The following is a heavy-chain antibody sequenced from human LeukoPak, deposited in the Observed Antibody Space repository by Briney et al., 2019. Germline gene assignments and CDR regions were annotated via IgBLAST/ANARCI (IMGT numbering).Heavy chain of an antibody. D-gene: IGHD5-18*01. CDR1: GGSISSYY. V-gene: IGHV4-59*01. Sequence: SETLSLTCTVSGGSISSYYWSWIRQPPRKGLEWIGYIYYSGSTNYNPSLKSRVTISGDTSKNQFSLKLSSVTAADTAVYYCARGGYSYGEEFSFDHWGQGTLVTVSS. CDR3: ARGGYSYGEEFSFDH. CDR2: IYYSGST. J-gene: IGHJ4*02.